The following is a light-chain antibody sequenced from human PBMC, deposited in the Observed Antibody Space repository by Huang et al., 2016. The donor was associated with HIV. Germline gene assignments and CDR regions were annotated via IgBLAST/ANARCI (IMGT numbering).Light chain of an antibody. CDR1: QSVNSN. CDR2: SAS. Sequence: EIVMTQSPATLSVSPGERATLSCRASQSVNSNLAWYQQKPGQAPRLLIYSASTRATGSPARCSGSGSGTEFTLTISSLQSEDCAVYYCQQYNDWPPWTFGQGTKVEIK. V-gene: IGKV3-15*01. CDR3: QQYNDWPPWT. J-gene: IGKJ1*01.